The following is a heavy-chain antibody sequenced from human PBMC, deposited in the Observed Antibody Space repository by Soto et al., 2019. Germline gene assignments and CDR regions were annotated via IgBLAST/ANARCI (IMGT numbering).Heavy chain of an antibody. CDR3: ARDIVVVVAATHYYYYGMDV. J-gene: IGHJ6*02. CDR1: GYTFTSYG. CDR2: ISSYNGNT. V-gene: IGHV1-18*01. D-gene: IGHD2-15*01. Sequence: ASVKVSCKASGYTFTSYGISWVRQAPGQGREWMGWISSYNGNTNNAKQPQGRVTMTTDTSTSTAYMELRSLRSDETAVYYCARDIVVVVAATHYYYYGMDVWGQGTTVTVSS.